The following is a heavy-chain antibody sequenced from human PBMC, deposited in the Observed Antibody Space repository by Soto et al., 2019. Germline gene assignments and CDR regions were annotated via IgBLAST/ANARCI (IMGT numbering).Heavy chain of an antibody. V-gene: IGHV3-21*06. CDR3: ARSTPGNPFDI. CDR1: GFSFTSYT. Sequence: EVQLVESGGGLVKPGGSLRVSCAASGFSFTSYTMNWVRQTPGKGLVWVASISAGGRSIYYADSLKGRSTVSRDNAKSSLYLQMNSLRAEDTAVYYCARSTPGNPFDIWGQGTMVTVSS. D-gene: IGHD3-10*01. J-gene: IGHJ3*02. CDR2: ISAGGRSI.